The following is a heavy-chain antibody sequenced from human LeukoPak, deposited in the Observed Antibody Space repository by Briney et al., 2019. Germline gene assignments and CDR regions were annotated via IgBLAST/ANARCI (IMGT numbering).Heavy chain of an antibody. D-gene: IGHD2-2*01. CDR3: ARYYCSTTNCLLFDY. J-gene: IGHJ4*02. CDR1: GFTFSSYW. Sequence: GGSLRLSCAASGFTFSSYWMTWVRQAPGKGLEWVAHIKQDGSEKYYVDSVKSRFTISRDNAKNSLYLQMNSLRAEDTAVYYCARYYCSTTNCLLFDYWGQGTLVTVSS. V-gene: IGHV3-7*01. CDR2: IKQDGSEK.